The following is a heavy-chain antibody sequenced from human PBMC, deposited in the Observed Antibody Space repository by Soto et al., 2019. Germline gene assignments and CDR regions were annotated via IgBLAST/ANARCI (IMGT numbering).Heavy chain of an antibody. CDR3: ARDHYYVPAATDYYYCGMDV. CDR2: IWYDGSNK. V-gene: IGHV3-33*01. J-gene: IGHJ6*02. CDR1: GFTFSSYG. Sequence: VQLVESGGGVVQPGRSLRLSCAASGFTFSSYGMHWVRQAPGKGLEWVAVIWYDGSNKYYADSVKGRFTISRDNSKNTLYLQMNRLRAEDTAVYYCARDHYYVPAATDYYYCGMDVWGQGTTVTVSS. D-gene: IGHD2-2*01.